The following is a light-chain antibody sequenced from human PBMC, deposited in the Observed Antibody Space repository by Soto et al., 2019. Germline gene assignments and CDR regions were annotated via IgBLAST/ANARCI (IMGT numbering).Light chain of an antibody. CDR1: QNIGGW. Sequence: DIQMTQSPSTLSASVGDRVTITCRASQNIGGWLAWYQQKPGKAPKFLIFDASSLESGVPSRFSGSGSGKEFTLTISSLQPDDFATYYCQQYNSYWTFGQGTKVDIK. J-gene: IGKJ1*01. CDR3: QQYNSYWT. V-gene: IGKV1-5*01. CDR2: DAS.